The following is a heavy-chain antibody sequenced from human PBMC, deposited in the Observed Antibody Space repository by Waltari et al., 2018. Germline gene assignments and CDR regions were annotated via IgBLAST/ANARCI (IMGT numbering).Heavy chain of an antibody. CDR2: IDYSGGT. J-gene: IGHJ4*02. Sequence: QVQLQESGPGLVKPSETLSLTCTISDDSFNDYYWCWIRQPPGKGLEWLGYIDYSGGTDASPSFKSRVTMSIDTSKNQFSLNLSSVSAADTAVYYCARDEATGYFDSWGQGTLVTVSS. CDR3: ARDEATGYFDS. CDR1: DDSFNDYY. V-gene: IGHV4-59*01. D-gene: IGHD1-1*01.